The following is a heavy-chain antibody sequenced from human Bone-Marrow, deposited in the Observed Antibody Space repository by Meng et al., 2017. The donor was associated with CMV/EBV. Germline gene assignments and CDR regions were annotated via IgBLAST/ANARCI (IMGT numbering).Heavy chain of an antibody. CDR3: ARARTDILTGYYVRAFDI. J-gene: IGHJ3*02. Sequence: SVKVSCKASGGTFSSYTISWVRQAPGQGLEWMGRIIPILGIANYAQKFQGRVTITADKSTSTAYMELSSLRSEDTAVYYCARARTDILTGYYVRAFDIWGQGTRVTVSS. CDR1: GGTFSSYT. CDR2: IIPILGIA. V-gene: IGHV1-69*02. D-gene: IGHD3-9*01.